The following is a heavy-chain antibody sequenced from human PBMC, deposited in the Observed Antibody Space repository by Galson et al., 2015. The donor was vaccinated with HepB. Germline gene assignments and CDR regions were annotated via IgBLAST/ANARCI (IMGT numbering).Heavy chain of an antibody. CDR3: ARDSPDYGGNYGYAFDI. CDR1: GYTFTSYY. Sequence: SVKVSCKASGYTFTSYYMHWVRQAPGQGLEWMGIINPSGGSTSYAQKFQGRVTMTRDTSTSTVYMELSSLRSEDTAVYYCARDSPDYGGNYGYAFDIWGQGTMVTVSS. J-gene: IGHJ3*02. D-gene: IGHD4-23*01. V-gene: IGHV1-46*01. CDR2: INPSGGST.